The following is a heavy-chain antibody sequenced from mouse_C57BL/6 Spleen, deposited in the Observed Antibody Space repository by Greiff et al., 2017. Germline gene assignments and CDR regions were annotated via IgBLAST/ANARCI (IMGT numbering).Heavy chain of an antibody. CDR2: ISSGSSTI. CDR1: GFTFSDYG. V-gene: IGHV5-17*01. J-gene: IGHJ2*01. CDR3: ARDYYGSPDY. D-gene: IGHD1-1*01. Sequence: EVKVEESGGGLVKPGGSLKLSCAASGFTFSDYGMHWVRQAPEQGLEWVAYISSGSSTIYYADTVKGRFTISRDNAKNTLFLQMTSLRSEDTAMYYCARDYYGSPDYWGQGTTLTVSS.